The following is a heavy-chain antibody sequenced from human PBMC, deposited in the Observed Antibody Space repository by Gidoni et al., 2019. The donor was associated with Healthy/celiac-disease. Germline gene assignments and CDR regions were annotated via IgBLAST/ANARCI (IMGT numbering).Heavy chain of an antibody. D-gene: IGHD3-3*01. CDR2: ISGSGGST. V-gene: IGHV3-23*01. J-gene: IGHJ3*02. Sequence: EVQLLESGGGLVQPGGSLRLSCAASGFTFSSYAMSWVRQAPGQGLEWVSAISGSGGSTYYADSVKGRFTISRDNSKNTLYLQMNSLRAEDTAVYYCAKDRSPTYYDFWSGYLAFDIWGQGTMVTVSS. CDR3: AKDRSPTYYDFWSGYLAFDI. CDR1: GFTFSSYA.